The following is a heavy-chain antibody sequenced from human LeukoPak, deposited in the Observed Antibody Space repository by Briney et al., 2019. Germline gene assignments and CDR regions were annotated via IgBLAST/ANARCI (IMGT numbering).Heavy chain of an antibody. CDR2: IDTSGTT. CDR3: ASEATIVGATMI. CDR1: GGSITAYY. D-gene: IGHD1-26*01. Sequence: PSETLSLTCTVSGGSITAYYWSWVRQPAGKGLEWVGHIDTSGTTNYNPSLKSRVTISIDTSKNQFSLKLNYVTAGYTAMYASASEATIVGATMIRGRGTLVIVSS. J-gene: IGHJ4*02. V-gene: IGHV4-4*07.